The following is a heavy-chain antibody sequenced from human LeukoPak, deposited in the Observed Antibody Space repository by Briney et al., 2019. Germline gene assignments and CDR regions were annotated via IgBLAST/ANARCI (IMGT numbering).Heavy chain of an antibody. Sequence: GSLRLSCAASGFSFSSYWMHWVRQAPGKGLVWVSRIKSDGGSTTYADSVKGRFTISRDNAKNSLYLQMNSLRAEDTAVYYCARVVPAADWGQGTLVTVSS. CDR3: ARVVPAAD. CDR1: GFSFSSYW. J-gene: IGHJ4*02. V-gene: IGHV3-74*01. D-gene: IGHD2-2*01. CDR2: IKSDGGST.